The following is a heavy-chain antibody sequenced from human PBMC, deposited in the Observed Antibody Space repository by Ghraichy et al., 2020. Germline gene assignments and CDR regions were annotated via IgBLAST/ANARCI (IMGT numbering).Heavy chain of an antibody. Sequence: SETLSLTFTVSGDSISGSNYYWGWIRQPPGKGLEWIGTIYYSGTTYYNPSLKSRVTMSVDTSKKQFSLNLNSVTAADTAVYFCARRGGNYLEGYYFDYWGQGTLVTVSS. D-gene: IGHD1-7*01. J-gene: IGHJ4*02. CDR2: IYYSGTT. CDR3: ARRGGNYLEGYYFDY. CDR1: GDSISGSNYY. V-gene: IGHV4-39*01.